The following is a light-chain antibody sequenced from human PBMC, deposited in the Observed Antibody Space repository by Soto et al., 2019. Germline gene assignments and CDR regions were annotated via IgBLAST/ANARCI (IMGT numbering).Light chain of an antibody. CDR1: QSFSTW. Sequence: DIRMTQSPSTLSASVGDRVTITCRASQSFSTWLAWYQQKPGKAPKLLIYKASSLESGVPSRFSGSGSGTEFTLTINSLQPDDFATYYCQQYNSFPWTFGQGTKVEIK. J-gene: IGKJ1*01. CDR3: QQYNSFPWT. CDR2: KAS. V-gene: IGKV1-5*03.